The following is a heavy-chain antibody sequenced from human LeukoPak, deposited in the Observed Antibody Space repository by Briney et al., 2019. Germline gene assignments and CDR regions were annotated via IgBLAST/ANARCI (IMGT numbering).Heavy chain of an antibody. CDR2: MNPNSGNT. CDR3: ARGASMVRGVIPVYYYGMDV. CDR1: GYIFTTYT. J-gene: IGHJ6*02. V-gene: IGHV1-8*02. Sequence: GASVKVSCKASGYIFTTYTMNWVRQAPGQGLEWMGWMNPNSGNTGYAQKFQGRVTMTRNTSISTAYMELSSLRSEDTAVYYCARGASMVRGVIPVYYYGMDVWGQGTTVTVSS. D-gene: IGHD3-10*01.